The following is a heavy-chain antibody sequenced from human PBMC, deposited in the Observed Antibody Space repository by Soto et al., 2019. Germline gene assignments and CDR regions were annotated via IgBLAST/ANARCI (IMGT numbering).Heavy chain of an antibody. J-gene: IGHJ4*02. CDR2: IFPGDSDT. D-gene: IGHD5-12*01. Sequence: PGESLKISCKASGYNINDYWIAWVRQMPGKGLEWMGIIFPGDSDTAYSPSFQGQVTISADNSINTAYLQWTSLKASDTAMYYCARRWKYRDNARKEFWCQATMVTVSS. V-gene: IGHV5-51*01. CDR1: GYNINDYW. CDR3: ARRWKYRDNARKEF.